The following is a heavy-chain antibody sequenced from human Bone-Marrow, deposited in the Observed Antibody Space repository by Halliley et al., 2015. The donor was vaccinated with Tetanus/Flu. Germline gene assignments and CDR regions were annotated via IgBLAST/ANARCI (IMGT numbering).Heavy chain of an antibody. D-gene: IGHD6-19*01. Sequence: LGWLGIISPGDSDTRYSPSFQGHVTISVDKSNSIAYLQWGSLEASDTANYYCARRGQWDDFDIWGQGTTVTVSS. J-gene: IGHJ3*02. V-gene: IGHV5-51*01. CDR3: ARRGQWDDFDI. CDR2: ISPGDSDT.